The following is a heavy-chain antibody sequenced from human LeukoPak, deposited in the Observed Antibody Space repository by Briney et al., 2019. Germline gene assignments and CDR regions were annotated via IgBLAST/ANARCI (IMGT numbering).Heavy chain of an antibody. CDR3: ASGGRFLEWTYYYYGMDV. CDR2: INPNSGGT. V-gene: IGHV1-2*02. J-gene: IGHJ6*02. Sequence: ASVKVSCKASGYTFTSYYMHWVRQAPGQGLEWMGWINPNSGGTNYARKFQGRVTMTRDTSISTAYMELSRLRSDDTAVYYCASGGRFLEWTYYYYGMDVWGQGTTVTVSS. D-gene: IGHD3-3*01. CDR1: GYTFTSYY.